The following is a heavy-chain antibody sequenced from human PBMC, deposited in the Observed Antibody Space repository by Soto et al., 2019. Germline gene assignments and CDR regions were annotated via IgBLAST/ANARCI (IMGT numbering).Heavy chain of an antibody. CDR2: INDRGSI. J-gene: IGHJ2*01. CDR1: GGSFSGHY. Sequence: QVQLQQWGAGPLRPLETLSLTCGVSGGSFSGHYWAWIRQSPGKGLEWIGEINDRGSINYNPSLKSRVSSSVATSKNHYSLNLRSVTAADTAVYYCARESHDILTGPPWVWYFDLWGRGTLVTVSS. CDR3: ARESHDILTGPPWVWYFDL. V-gene: IGHV4-34*01. D-gene: IGHD3-9*01.